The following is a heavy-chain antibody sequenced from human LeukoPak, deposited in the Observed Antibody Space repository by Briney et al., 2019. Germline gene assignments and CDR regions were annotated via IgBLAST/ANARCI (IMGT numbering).Heavy chain of an antibody. CDR1: GGTFSSYA. CDR2: IIPILGTA. J-gene: IGHJ4*02. V-gene: IGHV1-69*13. CDR3: ARGSSITFGGFTTWGGVKGDY. D-gene: IGHD3-16*01. Sequence: SVKVSCKASGGTFSSYAISWVRQAPGQGLEWMGGIIPILGTANYAQKFQGRVTITADESTSTAYMELSSLRSEDTAVYYCARGSSITFGGFTTWGGVKGDYWGQGTLVTVSS.